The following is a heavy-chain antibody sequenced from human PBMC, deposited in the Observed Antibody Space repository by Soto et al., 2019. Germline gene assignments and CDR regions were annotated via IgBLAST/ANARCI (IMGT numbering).Heavy chain of an antibody. V-gene: IGHV3-64D*08. CDR1: GFTFSSYA. Sequence: EVQLVESGGGLVQPGGSLRLSCSASGFTFSSYAMHWVRQAPGKGLEYVSAISSNGGSTYYADSVKGRFTISRDNSKNTLYLQMSSLRAEDTAVYYCVKGNPHDYGDYDQLEYYFDYWGQGTLVTVSS. CDR3: VKGNPHDYGDYDQLEYYFDY. J-gene: IGHJ4*02. CDR2: ISSNGGST. D-gene: IGHD4-17*01.